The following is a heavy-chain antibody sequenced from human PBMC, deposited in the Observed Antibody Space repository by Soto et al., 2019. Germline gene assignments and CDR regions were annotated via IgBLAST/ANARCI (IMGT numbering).Heavy chain of an antibody. CDR2: ITAFNGNT. CDR1: GYTFTDYG. J-gene: IGHJ4*02. V-gene: IGHV1-18*01. D-gene: IGHD3-3*01. Sequence: GASVKVSCKASGYTFTDYGISWVRQAPGQGLQWMGWITAFNGNTKYAQQFQGRVTMTTDTSTSTAYMELRSLESDDTAVYYCARISQSDFWSGYYYFIDYWGQGTLVTVSS. CDR3: ARISQSDFWSGYYYFIDY.